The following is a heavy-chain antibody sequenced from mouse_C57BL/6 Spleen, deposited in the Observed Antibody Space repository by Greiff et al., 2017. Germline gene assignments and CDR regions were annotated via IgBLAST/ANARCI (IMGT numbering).Heavy chain of an antibody. D-gene: IGHD2-2*01. V-gene: IGHV5-16*01. J-gene: IGHJ2*01. CDR1: GFTFSDYY. CDR2: INYDGSST. CDR3: AREKEGGYDYFDY. Sequence: EVMLVESEGGLVQPGSSMKLSCTASGFTFSDYYMAWVRQVPEKGLEWVANINYDGSSTYYLDSLKSRFIISRDNAKNILYLQMSSLKSEDTATYYCAREKEGGYDYFDYWGQGTTLTVSS.